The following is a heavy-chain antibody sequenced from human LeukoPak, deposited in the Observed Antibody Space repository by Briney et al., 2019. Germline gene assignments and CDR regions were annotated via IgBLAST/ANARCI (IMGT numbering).Heavy chain of an antibody. Sequence: SETLSLTCAVSGGSISSSNWWSWVRQPPGKGLEWIGEIYHSGSTNYNPSLKSRVTISVDKSKNQFSLKLSSVTAADTAVYYCARLGSSGYNWFDPWGQGTLVTVSS. J-gene: IGHJ5*02. CDR3: ARLGSSGYNWFDP. D-gene: IGHD6-6*01. CDR2: IYHSGST. CDR1: GGSISSSNW. V-gene: IGHV4-4*02.